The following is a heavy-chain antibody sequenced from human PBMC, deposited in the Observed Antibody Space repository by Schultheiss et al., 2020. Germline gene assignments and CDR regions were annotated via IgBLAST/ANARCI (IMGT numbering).Heavy chain of an antibody. J-gene: IGHJ4*02. CDR2: IDYSEST. Sequence: SETLSLTCNVSGGPITSYYWSWLRQPPGKGLDWIGYIDYSESTNYNPSLESPVIISIDTSRNQFSLRLTSVTAADTAVYYCARLRQWPLYFDYWGQGVLVTVSS. V-gene: IGHV4-59*08. CDR1: GGPITSYY. D-gene: IGHD6-19*01. CDR3: ARLRQWPLYFDY.